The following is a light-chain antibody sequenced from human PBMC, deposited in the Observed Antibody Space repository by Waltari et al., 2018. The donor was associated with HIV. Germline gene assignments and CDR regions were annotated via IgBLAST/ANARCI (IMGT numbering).Light chain of an antibody. J-gene: IGLJ3*02. CDR1: SSDVGGSKY. CDR2: EVN. CDR3: NSDAGGNKWV. Sequence: QSALTQPPSASGSPGQSVTISCTGTSSDVGGSKYVSWYQQHQGKAPKLVISEVNKRPSGGPERFSGSKSANTASLTGAGRQPDDEADYYCNSDAGGNKWVVGGGTNLTV. V-gene: IGLV2-8*01.